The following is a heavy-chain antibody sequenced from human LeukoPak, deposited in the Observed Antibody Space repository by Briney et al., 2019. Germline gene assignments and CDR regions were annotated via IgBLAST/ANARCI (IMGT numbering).Heavy chain of an antibody. Sequence: GGSLRLSCAASGFTFSNYWMSWVRQAPGKGLEWASTLGGSGGSTYYADSVKGRFTISRDNSKNTLYLQMNSLRAEDTAVYYCATHLSYYGSGSYHDHWGQGTLVTVSS. CDR3: ATHLSYYGSGSYHDH. J-gene: IGHJ4*02. V-gene: IGHV3-23*01. D-gene: IGHD3-10*01. CDR1: GFTFSNYW. CDR2: LGGSGGST.